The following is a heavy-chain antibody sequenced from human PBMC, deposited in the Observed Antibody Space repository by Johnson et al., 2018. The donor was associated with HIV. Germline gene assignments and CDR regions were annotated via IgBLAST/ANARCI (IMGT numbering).Heavy chain of an antibody. Sequence: QVQLVESGGGVVQPGTSLRLSCAASGFTFTSFAMHWVRQAPGKGLEWVGFISYDGSNKFYADSLKGRFSISRDNSKNTVYLQMNSLRVEDTAVYYCAKSPGKDHGGNSGGFDIWGQGTMVTVSS. D-gene: IGHD4/OR15-4a*01. J-gene: IGHJ3*02. CDR1: GFTFTSFA. CDR2: ISYDGSNK. V-gene: IGHV3-30-3*02. CDR3: AKSPGKDHGGNSGGFDI.